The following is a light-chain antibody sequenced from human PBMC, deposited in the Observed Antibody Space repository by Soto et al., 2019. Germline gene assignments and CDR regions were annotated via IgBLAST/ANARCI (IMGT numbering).Light chain of an antibody. V-gene: IGKV1-5*01. CDR3: QQYNSYSLLT. J-gene: IGKJ4*01. CDR2: AAS. CDR1: QSISSW. Sequence: DIQMTQSPSTLSASVGDRVTITCRASQSISSWLAWYQQKPGKAPKLLIYAASSLESGVPSRFSGSGSGTEFTLTIISLQPDDFATYYCQQYNSYSLLTFGGGTKVEIK.